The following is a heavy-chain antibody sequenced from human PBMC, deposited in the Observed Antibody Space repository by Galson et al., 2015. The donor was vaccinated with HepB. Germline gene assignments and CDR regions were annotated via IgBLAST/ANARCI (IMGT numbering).Heavy chain of an antibody. CDR2: IIPIFGTA. CDR1: GGTFSSYA. V-gene: IGHV1-69*13. CDR3: ARVGLWYGDYLGAFDI. J-gene: IGHJ3*02. D-gene: IGHD4-17*01. Sequence: SVKVSCKASGGTFSSYAISWVRQAPGQGLEWMGGIIPIFGTANYAQKFQGRVTIAADESTSTAYMELSSLRSEDTAVYYCARVGLWYGDYLGAFDIWGQGTMVTVSS.